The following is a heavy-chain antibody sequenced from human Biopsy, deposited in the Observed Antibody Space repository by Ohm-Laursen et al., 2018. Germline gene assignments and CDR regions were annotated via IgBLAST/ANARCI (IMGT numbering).Heavy chain of an antibody. J-gene: IGHJ4*02. Sequence: ASVKVSCKASGYFFSSYGLNWVRQAPGQGLEWMGRISGYNGNTNYAQKFQGRVTMTIDSSASTAYLELRSLRSDDTAFYYRVRGTGSQYFDYWGQGTLVTVSS. CDR3: VRGTGSQYFDY. V-gene: IGHV1-18*01. CDR1: GYFFSSYG. CDR2: ISGYNGNT. D-gene: IGHD1-26*01.